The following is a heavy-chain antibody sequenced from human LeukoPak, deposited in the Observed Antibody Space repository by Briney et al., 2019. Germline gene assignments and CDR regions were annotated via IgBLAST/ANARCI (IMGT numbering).Heavy chain of an antibody. D-gene: IGHD2-21*02. Sequence: GGSLRLSCAPSGFTFSDYYMSWIRQAPGKGLEWISYISSSGSNIYYADSVKGRFTISRDNAKNSLYLQMNSLRAEDTAVYYCARLSIVVMTAPAIWGQETMVTVSS. CDR2: ISSSGSNI. V-gene: IGHV3-11*04. CDR3: ARLSIVVMTAPAI. J-gene: IGHJ3*02. CDR1: GFTFSDYY.